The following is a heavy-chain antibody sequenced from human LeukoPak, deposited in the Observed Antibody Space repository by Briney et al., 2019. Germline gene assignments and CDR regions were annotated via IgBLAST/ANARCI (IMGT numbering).Heavy chain of an antibody. CDR1: GSSISSGDYY. CDR2: IYYSGST. Sequence: SQTLSLTCTVSGSSISSGDYYWNWIRQPPGKGLEWIGYIYYSGSTYYNPSLKSRVTISADTSKNQFSLKLSSVTAADTAVYYCARVPRSYYYYYYMDVWGKGTTVTVSS. CDR3: ARVPRSYYYYYYMDV. V-gene: IGHV4-30-4*08. J-gene: IGHJ6*03.